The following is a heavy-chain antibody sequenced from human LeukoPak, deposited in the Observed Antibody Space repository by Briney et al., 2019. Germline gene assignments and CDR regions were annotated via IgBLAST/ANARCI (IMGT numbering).Heavy chain of an antibody. J-gene: IGHJ4*02. CDR3: ATQNRVVIPYHGFDY. CDR2: FDPEDGET. V-gene: IGHV1-24*01. D-gene: IGHD3-22*01. CDR1: GYTLTELS. Sequence: ASVKVSCKVSGYTLTELSMHWVRQAPGKGLEWMGGFDPEDGETIYAQKFQGRVTMTEDTSTDTAYMELSSLRSEDTAVYYCATQNRVVIPYHGFDYWGQGTLVTVSS.